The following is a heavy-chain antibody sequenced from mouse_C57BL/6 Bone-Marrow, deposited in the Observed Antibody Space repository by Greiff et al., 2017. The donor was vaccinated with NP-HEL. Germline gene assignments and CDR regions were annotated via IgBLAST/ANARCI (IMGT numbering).Heavy chain of an antibody. CDR3: ASIYYDYTWFAY. D-gene: IGHD2-4*01. J-gene: IGHJ3*01. CDR2: IYPRSGNT. CDR1: GYTFTSYG. Sequence: QVQLQQSGAELARPGASVKLSCKASGYTFTSYGISWVKQRTGQGLEWIGEIYPRSGNTYYNEKFKGKATLTADKSSSTAYMELRSLTSEDAAVYVCASIYYDYTWFAYWGQGTLVTVSA. V-gene: IGHV1-81*01.